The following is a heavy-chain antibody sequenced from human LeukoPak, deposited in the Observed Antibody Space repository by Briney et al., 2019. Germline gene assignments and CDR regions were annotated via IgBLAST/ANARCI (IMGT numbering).Heavy chain of an antibody. CDR1: GYTFTGYY. Sequence: ASVKVSCKASGYTFTGYYMHWVRQAPGQGLEWMGWINPNSGGTNYAETVQGRVTMTRDTSISTAYMELSRLRSDDTAVYYCARRLGSSWVNWFDAWGQGTLVTVSS. CDR2: INPNSGGT. V-gene: IGHV1-2*02. D-gene: IGHD6-13*01. CDR3: ARRLGSSWVNWFDA. J-gene: IGHJ5*02.